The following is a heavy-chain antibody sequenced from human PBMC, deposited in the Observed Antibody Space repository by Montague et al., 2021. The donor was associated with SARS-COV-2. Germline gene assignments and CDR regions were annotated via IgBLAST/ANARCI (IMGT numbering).Heavy chain of an antibody. D-gene: IGHD1-26*01. CDR3: ARIWGATRGDAFDI. Sequence: PALVKPTQTLTLTCTFSGFSLSTSGMCVSWIRQPPGKALEWLALIDWDDDKYYSTSLKTRLTISKDTSKNQVVLTMTNIDPVDTATYYCARIWGATRGDAFDIWGQGTMVTVSS. V-gene: IGHV2-70*01. CDR2: IDWDDDK. CDR1: GFSLSTSGMC. J-gene: IGHJ3*02.